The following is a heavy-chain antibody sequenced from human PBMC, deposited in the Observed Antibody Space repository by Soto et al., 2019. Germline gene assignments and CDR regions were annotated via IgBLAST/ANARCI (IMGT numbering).Heavy chain of an antibody. J-gene: IGHJ6*02. D-gene: IGHD2-2*01. CDR1: GYSFTGYC. V-gene: IGHV5-10-1*01. CDR2: IDPSDSYT. CDR3: ARDLLSSNPRTNQQNIFYYYYGMDV. Sequence: PGESLKISCKGSGYSFTGYCIILVRQMPGKGLEWMGRIDPSDSYTNYSPSFQGHVTISADKSISTAYLQWSSLKASDTAMYYCARDLLSSNPRTNQQNIFYYYYGMDVWGQGTTVTVSS.